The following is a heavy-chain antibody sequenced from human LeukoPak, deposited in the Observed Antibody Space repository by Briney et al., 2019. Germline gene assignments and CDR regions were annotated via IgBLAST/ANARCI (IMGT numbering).Heavy chain of an antibody. CDR1: GGSISNYY. J-gene: IGHJ4*02. CDR2: IYYSENT. D-gene: IGHD6-13*01. V-gene: IGHV4-59*01. Sequence: SETLSLTCTVSGGSISNYYWSWIRQPPGKGLEWIGYIYYSENTNYNPSLKSRVTISVDTSKNQFSLKLSSVTAADTAVYYCATGGSSWLIDYWGQGTLVTVS. CDR3: ATGGSSWLIDY.